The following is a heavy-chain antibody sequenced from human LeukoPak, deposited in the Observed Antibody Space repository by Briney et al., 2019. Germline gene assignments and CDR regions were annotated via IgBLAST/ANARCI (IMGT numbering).Heavy chain of an antibody. J-gene: IGHJ4*02. CDR3: ARGSMITFGGVIVPFDY. D-gene: IGHD3-16*02. Sequence: KPSETLSLTCTVSGGSISSYYWSWIRQPPGKGLEWIGYIYYSGGTNYNPSLKSRVNISVDTAKNQFSMKLSSVTAADTAVYYCARGSMITFGGVIVPFDYWGQGTLVTVSS. CDR1: GGSISSYY. V-gene: IGHV4-59*01. CDR2: IYYSGGT.